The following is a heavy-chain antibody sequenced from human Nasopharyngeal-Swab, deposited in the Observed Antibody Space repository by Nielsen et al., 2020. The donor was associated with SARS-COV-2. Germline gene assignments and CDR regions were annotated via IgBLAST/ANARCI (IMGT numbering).Heavy chain of an antibody. CDR1: GGSIDTYF. CDR2: INYNGIT. D-gene: IGHD2-2*01. Sequence: SETLSLTCTVSGGSIDTYFWSWIRQPPGKGLEWLGYINYNGITNYNPSLKSRVSFSVDTPKNQFSLKLSSVTAADTAVYYCARHVGYCSTTSCSLPDSWGQGTLVTVSS. J-gene: IGHJ4*02. CDR3: ARHVGYCSTTSCSLPDS. V-gene: IGHV4-59*08.